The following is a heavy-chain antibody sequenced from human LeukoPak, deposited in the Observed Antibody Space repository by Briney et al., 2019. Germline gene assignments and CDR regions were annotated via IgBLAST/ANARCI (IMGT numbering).Heavy chain of an antibody. CDR3: ARGHNSSSSGFYYYYMDV. Sequence: PSETLSLTCIVSGGSISSHYWSWIRQPPGKGLEWIGYIYYSGSTNYNPSLKSRVTISVDTSKKQFSLKLNSVTAADTAVYYCARGHNSSSSGFYYYYMDVWGRGTTVTVSS. CDR2: IYYSGST. D-gene: IGHD6-6*01. CDR1: GGSISSHY. J-gene: IGHJ6*03. V-gene: IGHV4-59*11.